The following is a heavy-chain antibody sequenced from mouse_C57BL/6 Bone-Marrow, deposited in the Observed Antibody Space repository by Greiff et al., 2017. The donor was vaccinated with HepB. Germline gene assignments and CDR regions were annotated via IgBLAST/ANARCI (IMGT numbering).Heavy chain of an antibody. CDR1: GFLLTSYA. Sequence: HLVVSGPGLVAPSQSLSITCTVSGFLLTSYAISWVRQPPGKGVEWLGVIWTGGGTNYNSALKSRLSISKDNSKSQVFLKMNSLQTDDTARYYRARKAYYYGPYAMDYWGQGTSVTVSS. J-gene: IGHJ4*01. V-gene: IGHV2-9-1*01. D-gene: IGHD1-1*01. CDR2: IWTGGGT. CDR3: ARKAYYYGPYAMDY.